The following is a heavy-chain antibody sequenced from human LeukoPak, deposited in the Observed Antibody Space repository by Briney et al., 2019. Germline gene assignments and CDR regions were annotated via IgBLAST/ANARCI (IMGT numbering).Heavy chain of an antibody. J-gene: IGHJ4*02. CDR2: IYSGGST. CDR1: GFTFDDYG. Sequence: GGSLRLSCAASGFTFDDYGMSWVRQAPGKGLEWVSIIYSGGSTYYADSVKGRFTISRDNSKNTVYLQMNSLRAEDTAVYYCARAHSSSWNYFDYWGQGTLVTVSS. V-gene: IGHV3-53*01. D-gene: IGHD6-13*01. CDR3: ARAHSSSWNYFDY.